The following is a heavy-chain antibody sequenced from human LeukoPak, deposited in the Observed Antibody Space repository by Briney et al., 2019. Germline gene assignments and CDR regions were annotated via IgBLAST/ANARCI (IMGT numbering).Heavy chain of an antibody. CDR3: ATAEDV. CDR2: ISNSGSYT. V-gene: IGHV3-11*03. Sequence: PGGSLRLSCAASGFTFSSYAMSWVRQAPGKGLEWVSYISNSGSYTNYADSVKGRFTISRDNAKNSLYLQMSSLRAEDTAVYYCATAEDVWGQGTSVTVSS. J-gene: IGHJ6*02. CDR1: GFTFSSYA.